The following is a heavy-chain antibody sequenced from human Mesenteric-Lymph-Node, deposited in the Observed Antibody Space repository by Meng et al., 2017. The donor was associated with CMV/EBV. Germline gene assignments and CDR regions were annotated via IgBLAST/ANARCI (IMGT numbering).Heavy chain of an antibody. J-gene: IGHJ1*01. CDR2: INNDDNST. CDR3: ATSFPIVVVPAVLH. Sequence: GGSLRLSCAASGFTFSIYWMHWVRQAPGKGLVWVSHINNDDNSTNYADSVMGRFTISRDNAKNTLYLQMNSLRSEDTAMYYCATSFPIVVVPAVLHWGRGTPVTVSS. D-gene: IGHD2-2*01. V-gene: IGHV3-74*01. CDR1: GFTFSIYW.